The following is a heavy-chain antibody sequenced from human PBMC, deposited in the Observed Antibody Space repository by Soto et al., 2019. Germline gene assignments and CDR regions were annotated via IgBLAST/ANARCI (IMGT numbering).Heavy chain of an antibody. Sequence: QVQLVESGGGVVQPGRSLRLSCAASGFTFTTYNIHWVRQAPGKGLEWVALISYDGSKKDYADSVKGRFTISRDNSKNTVYLQMNSLRPEDTAVYYCARVQDYGEYGGAPYDYWGQGTLVTVSS. J-gene: IGHJ4*02. V-gene: IGHV3-30-3*01. CDR3: ARVQDYGEYGGAPYDY. CDR2: ISYDGSKK. CDR1: GFTFTTYN. D-gene: IGHD4-17*01.